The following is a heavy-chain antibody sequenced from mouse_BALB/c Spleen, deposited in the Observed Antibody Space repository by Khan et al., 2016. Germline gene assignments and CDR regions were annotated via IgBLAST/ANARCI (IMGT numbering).Heavy chain of an antibody. Sequence: VQLKQSGPELVKPGASVKMSCKASGYTFTSYVMHWVKQKPGQGLEWIGYINPYNDGTKYNEKFKGKATLTSDKSSSTAYMELSSLTSEDSAVYYCARCYYGSSYWYFDVWGAGTTVTVSS. D-gene: IGHD1-1*01. J-gene: IGHJ1*01. CDR1: GYTFTSYV. CDR2: INPYNDGT. CDR3: ARCYYGSSYWYFDV. V-gene: IGHV1S136*01.